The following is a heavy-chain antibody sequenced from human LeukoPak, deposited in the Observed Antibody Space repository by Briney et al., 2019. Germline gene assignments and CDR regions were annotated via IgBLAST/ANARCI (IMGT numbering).Heavy chain of an antibody. CDR2: ISGSGGST. Sequence: GGSLRLSCAASGFTFSSYAMSWVRQAPGKGLEWVSGISGSGGSTYYADSVKGRFTISRDNSKNTLYLQMNSLRAEDTAVYYCARDLQYDSSGSHARFFDYWGQGTLVTVSS. CDR3: ARDLQYDSSGSHARFFDY. CDR1: GFTFSSYA. V-gene: IGHV3-23*01. D-gene: IGHD3-22*01. J-gene: IGHJ4*02.